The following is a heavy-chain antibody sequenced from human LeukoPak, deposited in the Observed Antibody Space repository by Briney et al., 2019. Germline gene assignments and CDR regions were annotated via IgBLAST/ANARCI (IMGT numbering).Heavy chain of an antibody. D-gene: IGHD3-10*01. J-gene: IGHJ4*02. Sequence: PGGSLRLSRAASVFTFSRYSMNWVRQAPGKGLEWVSSISSSSSFIYYADSVKGRFTISRDNAKKSLYLQMNSLRAEDTAVYFCARTYDSGNYYDYWGQGTLVTVSS. CDR1: VFTFSRYS. V-gene: IGHV3-21*01. CDR3: ARTYDSGNYYDY. CDR2: ISSSSSFI.